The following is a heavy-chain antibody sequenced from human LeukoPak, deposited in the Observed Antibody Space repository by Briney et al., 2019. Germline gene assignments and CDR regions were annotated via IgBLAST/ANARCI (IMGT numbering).Heavy chain of an antibody. Sequence: SETLSLTCTVSGGSISSGGYYWSWIRQHPGKGLEWIGYIYYSGSTYYNPSLKSRVTISVDTSKNQFSLKLSSVTAADTAVYYCARAVSLPGAFDIWGQGTMVTVSS. J-gene: IGHJ3*02. CDR3: ARAVSLPGAFDI. CDR1: GGSISSGGYY. V-gene: IGHV4-31*03. D-gene: IGHD1-14*01. CDR2: IYYSGST.